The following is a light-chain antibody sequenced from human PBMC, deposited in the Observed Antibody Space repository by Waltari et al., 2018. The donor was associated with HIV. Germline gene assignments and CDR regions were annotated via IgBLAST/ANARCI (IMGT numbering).Light chain of an antibody. CDR1: SSDVGAYNY. CDR2: DVN. Sequence: QSAMPQPASVSGSPGQSVTISCTGASSDVGAYNYFSWYQQHPVNSPKLMIYDVNNRPAGFPDRFSGSKSGNTVSLTISGLQAEDEADYYCCSFAGSYTYVFWTGTKVTVL. V-gene: IGLV2-11*01. J-gene: IGLJ1*01. CDR3: CSFAGSYTYV.